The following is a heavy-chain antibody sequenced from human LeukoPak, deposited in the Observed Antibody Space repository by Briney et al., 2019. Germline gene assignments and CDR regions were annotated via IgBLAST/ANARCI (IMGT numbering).Heavy chain of an antibody. CDR2: MNPNSGNT. V-gene: IGHV1-8*01. D-gene: IGHD3-10*01. J-gene: IGHJ6*03. CDR3: AIFHGSGSEYYYYMDV. Sequence: ASVKVSCKASGYTFTSYDMNWVRQATGQGLEWMGWMNPNSGNTGYAQKFQGRVTMTRNTSISTAYMELSSLRSEDTAVYYCAIFHGSGSEYYYYMDVWGKGTTVTVSS. CDR1: GYTFTSYD.